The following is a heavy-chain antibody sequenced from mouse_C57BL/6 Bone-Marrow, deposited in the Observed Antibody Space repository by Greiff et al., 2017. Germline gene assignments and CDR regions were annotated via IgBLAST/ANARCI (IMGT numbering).Heavy chain of an antibody. J-gene: IGHJ1*03. CDR3: ARRSYFDV. CDR2: IYPGSGNP. CDR1: GYTFTDYY. V-gene: IGHV1-76*01. Sequence: VKLQQSGAELVRPGASVKLSCKASGYTFTDYYINWVKQRPGQGLEWIARIYPGSGNPYYNEKFKGKATLTVEKSSSTTYMQLSSLTSVDSAVYFCARRSYFDVWGTGTTVTVSS.